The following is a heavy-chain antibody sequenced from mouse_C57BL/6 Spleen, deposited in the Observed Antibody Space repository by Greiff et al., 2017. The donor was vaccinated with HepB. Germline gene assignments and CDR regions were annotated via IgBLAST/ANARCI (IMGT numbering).Heavy chain of an antibody. CDR2: IHPNSGST. V-gene: IGHV1-64*01. J-gene: IGHJ2*01. CDR1: GYTFTSYW. Sequence: QVQLQQPGAELVKPGASVKLSCKASGYTFTSYWMHWVKQRPGRGLEWIGMIHPNSGSTNYNEKFKSKATLTVDKSSSTAYMQLSSLTSEDSAVYYCARWGGGYYFDYWGQGTTLTVSS. CDR3: ARWGGGYYFDY.